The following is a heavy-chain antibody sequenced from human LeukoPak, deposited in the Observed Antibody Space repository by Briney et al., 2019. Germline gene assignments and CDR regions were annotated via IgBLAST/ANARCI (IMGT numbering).Heavy chain of an antibody. CDR2: IIPIFGTA. V-gene: IGHV1-69*05. J-gene: IGHJ4*02. CDR3: ARESHLLGYSSSWYRGLDY. D-gene: IGHD6-13*01. CDR1: GGTFSSYA. Sequence: SVKVSCKASGGTFSSYAISWVRQAPGQGLEWMGGIIPIFGTANYAQKFQGRVTITTDESTSTAYMELSSLRSEDTAVYYCARESHLLGYSSSWYRGLDYWGQGTLVTVSS.